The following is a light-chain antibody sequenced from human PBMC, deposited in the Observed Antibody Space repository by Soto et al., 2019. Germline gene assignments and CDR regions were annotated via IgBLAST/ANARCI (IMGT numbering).Light chain of an antibody. CDR3: QSYDRSLSGVV. Sequence: QPVLTQPPSVSGAPGQRVTISCTGTSSNIGAGYDMHWYQQFPGTAPKLLIYANSARPSGVPDRFSGSKSGTSASLAITGLLAEDEADYYCQSYDRSLSGVVFGGGTKLTVL. V-gene: IGLV1-40*01. CDR2: ANS. CDR1: SSNIGAGYD. J-gene: IGLJ2*01.